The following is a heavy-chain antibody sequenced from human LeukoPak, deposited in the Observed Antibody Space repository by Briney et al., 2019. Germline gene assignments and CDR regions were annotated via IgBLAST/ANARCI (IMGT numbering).Heavy chain of an antibody. D-gene: IGHD5-18*01. Sequence: PGGSLRLSCAASGFTFSSYWMSWVRQAPGKGLEWVANIKPDGSEKYYVDSVKGRFTISRDNAKNSLYLQMNSLRAEDTAVYYCARTTRPGYSYGYDFSFWFDPWGPGTLVTVSS. J-gene: IGHJ5*02. CDR2: IKPDGSEK. V-gene: IGHV3-7*01. CDR3: ARTTRPGYSYGYDFSFWFDP. CDR1: GFTFSSYW.